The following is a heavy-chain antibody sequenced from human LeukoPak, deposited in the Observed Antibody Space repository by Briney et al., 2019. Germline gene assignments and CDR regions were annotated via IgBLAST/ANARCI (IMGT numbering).Heavy chain of an antibody. Sequence: SETLSLTCAVYGGSLSGYYWTWIRQPPGKGLEWIGEIKQSERTNYNPSLKSRVTISIDTSKNQFSLKLTSVTAADTAVYYCAREGLKNVHNPLGYWGQGALVTVPS. J-gene: IGHJ4*02. V-gene: IGHV4-34*01. D-gene: IGHD5-24*01. CDR1: GGSLSGYY. CDR2: IKQSERT. CDR3: AREGLKNVHNPLGY.